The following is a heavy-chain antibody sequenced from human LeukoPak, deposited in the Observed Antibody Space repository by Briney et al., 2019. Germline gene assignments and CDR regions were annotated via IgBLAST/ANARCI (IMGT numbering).Heavy chain of an antibody. Sequence: SQTLSLTCTVSGGSISSGPYYWSWIRQPAGKGLEWFGRVSTSGSTNYNPSLKSRVTISVDTSKNQFSLRLSSVTAADTAVYYCAREYERFGVYFFDYWGQGTLVTVSS. V-gene: IGHV4-61*02. J-gene: IGHJ4*02. CDR1: GGSISSGPYY. CDR3: AREYERFGVYFFDY. CDR2: VSTSGST. D-gene: IGHD3-10*01.